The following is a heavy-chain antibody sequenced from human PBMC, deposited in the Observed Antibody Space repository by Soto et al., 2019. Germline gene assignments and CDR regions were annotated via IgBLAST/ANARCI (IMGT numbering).Heavy chain of an antibody. CDR2: INPNSGGT. Sequence: ASVKVSCKASGDTFTGYHMHWVRQAPGQGLEWMGWINPNSGGTNYAQKFQGWVTMTTDTSISTAYMELSRLRSDDTAVYSCARGHAAGYSSSWSAFDIWGQGTMVTVSS. J-gene: IGHJ3*02. D-gene: IGHD6-13*01. CDR3: ARGHAAGYSSSWSAFDI. V-gene: IGHV1-2*04. CDR1: GDTFTGYH.